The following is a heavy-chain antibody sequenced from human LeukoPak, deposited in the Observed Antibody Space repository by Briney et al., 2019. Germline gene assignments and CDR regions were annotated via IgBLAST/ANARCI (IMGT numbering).Heavy chain of an antibody. Sequence: PGGSLRLSCAASGFTFSSYSMNWVRQAPGKGLEWVSSISSSSSYIYYADSVKGRFTISRDNAKNSLYLQMNSLRAEDTAVYYCARDLKTKRSSSSFPFDYWGQGTLVTVSS. CDR2: ISSSSSYI. V-gene: IGHV3-21*01. CDR3: ARDLKTKRSSSSFPFDY. CDR1: GFTFSSYS. D-gene: IGHD6-6*01. J-gene: IGHJ4*02.